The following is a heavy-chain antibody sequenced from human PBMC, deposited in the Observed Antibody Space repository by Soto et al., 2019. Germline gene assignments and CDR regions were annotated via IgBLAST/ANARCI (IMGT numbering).Heavy chain of an antibody. CDR2: MNPNSGNT. V-gene: IGHV1-8*01. CDR3: ARGLDYYGSGTYDY. CDR1: GYTFTSYD. Sequence: ASVKVSCKASGYTFTSYDINWVRQATGQGLEWMGWMNPNSGNTGYAQKFQGRVTMTRNTSISTAYMELSSLRSEDTAVYYCARGLDYYGSGTYDYWGQGTLVTVSS. J-gene: IGHJ4*02. D-gene: IGHD3-10*01.